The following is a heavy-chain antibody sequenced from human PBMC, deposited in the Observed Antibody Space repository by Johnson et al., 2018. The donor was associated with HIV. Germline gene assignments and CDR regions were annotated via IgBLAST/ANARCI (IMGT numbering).Heavy chain of an antibody. D-gene: IGHD3-10*01. Sequence: QVQLVESGGGVVQPGRSLRLSCAASGFTFSSYAMHWVRQAPGKGLEWVSVIYSAGSTYYADSVKGRFIISRDNSKNTLYLQMDSLRAEDTAVYYCARDKGYYGSGTDAFDIWGQGTLVTVSS. V-gene: IGHV3-NL1*01. CDR2: IYSAGST. CDR1: GFTFSSYA. J-gene: IGHJ3*02. CDR3: ARDKGYYGSGTDAFDI.